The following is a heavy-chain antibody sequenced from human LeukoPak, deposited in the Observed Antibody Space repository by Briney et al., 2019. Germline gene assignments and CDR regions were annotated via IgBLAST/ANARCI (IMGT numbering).Heavy chain of an antibody. J-gene: IGHJ4*02. CDR3: AEGSGGPGY. V-gene: IGHV3-21*01. D-gene: IGHD1-26*01. CDR1: GFIFSSYS. CDR2: IDSTSTYI. Sequence: GGSLRLSCAASGFIFSSYSMNWVRQAPGKGLEWVSFIDSTSTYIHYADSVKGRFPISRDNAKNSLYLQMNSLRADDTAVYYCAEGSGGPGYWGQGTLVTVSS.